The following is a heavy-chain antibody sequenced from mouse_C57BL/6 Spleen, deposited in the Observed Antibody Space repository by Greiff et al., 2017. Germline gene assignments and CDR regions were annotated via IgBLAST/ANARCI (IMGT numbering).Heavy chain of an antibody. D-gene: IGHD4-1*02. J-gene: IGHJ4*01. V-gene: IGHV5-17*01. CDR1: GFTFSDYG. Sequence: EVKLEESGGGLVKPGGSLKLSCAASGFTFSDYGMHWVRQAPEKGLEWVAYISSGSSTIYYADTVKGRFTISRDNAKNTLFLQMTSLRSEDTAMYYCATPTGNYAMDYWGQGTSVTVSS. CDR3: ATPTGNYAMDY. CDR2: ISSGSSTI.